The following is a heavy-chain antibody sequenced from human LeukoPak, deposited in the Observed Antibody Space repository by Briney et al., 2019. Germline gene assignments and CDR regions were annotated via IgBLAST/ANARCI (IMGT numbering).Heavy chain of an antibody. CDR1: GFTFSSYW. CDR2: ISASGTLT. J-gene: IGHJ6*04. D-gene: IGHD3-10*02. Sequence: GGSLRLSCAASGFTFSSYWMHWVRQAPGKGLEWISYISASGTLTHYADSMEGRFTIFRDNAKNSLYLQMNSLRAEDTAVYYCAELGITMIGGVWGKGTTVTISS. V-gene: IGHV3-48*04. CDR3: AELGITMIGGV.